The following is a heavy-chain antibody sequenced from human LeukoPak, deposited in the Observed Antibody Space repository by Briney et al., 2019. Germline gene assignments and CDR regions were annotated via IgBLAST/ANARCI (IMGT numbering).Heavy chain of an antibody. V-gene: IGHV4-59*01. D-gene: IGHD4-23*01. CDR3: ARDSSRWSYFDY. J-gene: IGHJ4*02. CDR1: GGSISSYY. Sequence: SETLSLTCTVSGGSISSYYWSWIRQPPGKGLEWIGYIYYSGSTNYNPSLKSRVTISVDTSKNQFSLKLSSVTAADTAVYYCARDSSRWSYFDYWGQGTLVTVSS. CDR2: IYYSGST.